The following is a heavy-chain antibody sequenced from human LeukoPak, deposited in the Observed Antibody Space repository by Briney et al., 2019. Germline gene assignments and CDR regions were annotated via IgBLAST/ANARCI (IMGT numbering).Heavy chain of an antibody. J-gene: IGHJ4*02. CDR2: INPNSGGT. Sequence: PRASVKVSCKASGYTFTGYYMHWVRQAPGQGLEWMGWINPNSGGTNYAQKFQGRVTMTRDTSISTAYMELSRLRSDDTAIYYCARAHDNSWPNADFDYWGQGTLVTVSS. V-gene: IGHV1-2*02. CDR3: ARAHDNSWPNADFDY. CDR1: GYTFTGYY. D-gene: IGHD6-13*01.